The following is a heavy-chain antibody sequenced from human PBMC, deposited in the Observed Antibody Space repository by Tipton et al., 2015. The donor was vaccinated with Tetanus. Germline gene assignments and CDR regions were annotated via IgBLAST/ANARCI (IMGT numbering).Heavy chain of an antibody. CDR3: ARANNDFPKKGPFDS. Sequence: TLSLTCTVSGGSLRSGDHYWSWIRQPPGKQLEWIGYIYHSGATNYNPSLKSRLTISFGTSKNQFSLNLKSVTAADTAVYYCARANNDFPKKGPFDSWGQGTQVTVSS. J-gene: IGHJ4*02. CDR2: IYHSGAT. D-gene: IGHD3-3*01. V-gene: IGHV4-61*08. CDR1: GGSLRSGDHY.